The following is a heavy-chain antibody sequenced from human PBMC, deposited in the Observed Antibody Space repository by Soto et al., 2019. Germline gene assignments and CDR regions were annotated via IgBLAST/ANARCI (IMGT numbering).Heavy chain of an antibody. Sequence: QVQLVQSGAELKKPGASVNISCTASGFTFSDNLINWVRQVPGHCLEWMGWLNPDPGNTRYSETFQARVTISRQPSARIAYLELSGLENEDTALYFCARDIQSVGPRANDAFDVWGQGNMITVSS. CDR2: LNPDPGNT. V-gene: IGHV1-3*01. D-gene: IGHD5-18*01. CDR1: GFTFSDNL. J-gene: IGHJ3*01. CDR3: ARDIQSVGPRANDAFDV.